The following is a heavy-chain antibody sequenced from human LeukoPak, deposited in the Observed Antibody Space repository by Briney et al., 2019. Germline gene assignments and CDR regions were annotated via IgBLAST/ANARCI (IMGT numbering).Heavy chain of an antibody. Sequence: SQTLSLTCAISGDTVSSNTAAWNWIRQSPSRGLEWLGRTYYRSKWNNDYAVSVQNRITIDPDTSKNQFSLQLKSATPEDTAVYYCTRQRSTSTDYYGMDVWGQGTTVTVSS. CDR1: GDTVSSNTAA. J-gene: IGHJ6*02. CDR2: TYYRSKWNN. D-gene: IGHD6-6*01. CDR3: TRQRSTSTDYYGMDV. V-gene: IGHV6-1*01.